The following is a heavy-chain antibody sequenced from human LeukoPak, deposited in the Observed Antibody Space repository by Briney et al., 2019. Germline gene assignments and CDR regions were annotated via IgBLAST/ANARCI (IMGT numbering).Heavy chain of an antibody. J-gene: IGHJ4*02. D-gene: IGHD5-24*01. CDR1: GFTFRNYA. V-gene: IGHV3-23*01. CDR2: INARGGDT. CDR3: ARDRPGDGYNSD. Sequence: GGSLRLSCAASGFTFRNYAMSWVRQAPGKGLEWVSTINARGGDTYYADSVRGRFTISRDNSMNTLYLQMSSLRADDTAVYYCARDRPGDGYNSDWGQGTLVTVSS.